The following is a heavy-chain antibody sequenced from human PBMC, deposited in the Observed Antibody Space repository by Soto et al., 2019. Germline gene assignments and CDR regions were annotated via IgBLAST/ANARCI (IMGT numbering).Heavy chain of an antibody. Sequence: ASVKVSCKASGYTFTSYGISWVRQAPGQGLEWMGWISAYNGNTNYAQKLQGRVTMTTDTSTSTAYMELRSLRSDDTAVYYCARYLLWFGELFHYFDYWGQGTLVTVSS. D-gene: IGHD3-10*01. CDR3: ARYLLWFGELFHYFDY. CDR1: GYTFTSYG. V-gene: IGHV1-18*01. CDR2: ISAYNGNT. J-gene: IGHJ4*02.